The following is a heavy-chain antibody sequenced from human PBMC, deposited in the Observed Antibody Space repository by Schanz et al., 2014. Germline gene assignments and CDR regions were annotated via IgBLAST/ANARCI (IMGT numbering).Heavy chain of an antibody. CDR1: GYPFTSDD. CDR2: MNPNSGDT. CDR3: ARGGTFDY. J-gene: IGHJ4*02. Sequence: QVQLVQSGAEVKKPGASVKVSCRASGYPFTSDDITWVRQAPGQGLEWMGWMNPNSGDTGYPRKFQDRVTMTRNTSISTAYMELNSLTSEDTAVYYCARGGTFDYWGQGSVVTVSS. V-gene: IGHV1-8*01.